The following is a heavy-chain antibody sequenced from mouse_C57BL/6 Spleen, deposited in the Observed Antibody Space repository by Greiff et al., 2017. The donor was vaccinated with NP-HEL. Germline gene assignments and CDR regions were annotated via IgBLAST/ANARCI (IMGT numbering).Heavy chain of an antibody. Sequence: EVKLMESGPGLVKPSQSLSLTCSVTGYSITSGYYWNWIRQFPGNKLEWMGYISYDGSNNYNPSLKNRISITRDTSKNQFFLKLNSVTTEDTATYYCTRDDGYDGAYWGQGTLVTVSA. CDR1: GYSITSGYY. J-gene: IGHJ3*01. CDR3: TRDDGYDGAY. CDR2: ISYDGSN. V-gene: IGHV3-6*01. D-gene: IGHD2-2*01.